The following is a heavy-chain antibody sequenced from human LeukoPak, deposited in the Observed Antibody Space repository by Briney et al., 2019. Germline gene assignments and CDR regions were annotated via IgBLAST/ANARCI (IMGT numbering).Heavy chain of an antibody. Sequence: GGSLRLSCTASGFTFGDYAMSWFRQAPGKGLEWVSYISSSGSTMYYTDSVKGRFTISRDNSKNTLYLQMNSLRAEDTAVYYCAKDTPDSSAYYLENWGQGTLVTVSS. V-gene: IGHV3-11*04. CDR1: GFTFGDYA. J-gene: IGHJ4*02. CDR2: ISSSGSTM. D-gene: IGHD3-22*01. CDR3: AKDTPDSSAYYLEN.